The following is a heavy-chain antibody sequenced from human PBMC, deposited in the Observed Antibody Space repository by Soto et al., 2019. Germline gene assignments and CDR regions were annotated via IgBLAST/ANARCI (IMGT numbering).Heavy chain of an antibody. J-gene: IGHJ4*02. CDR1: GYGFTTYG. CDR3: ARGRYGDY. D-gene: IGHD1-1*01. V-gene: IGHV1-18*01. CDR2: ISAHNGNT. Sequence: QIHLVQSGAEGKKPGASVKVSCKGSGYGFTTYGITWVRQAPGQGLEWMAWISAHNGNTNYAQKLQGRVTVTRDTSTRAAYMELRSLRSDATAVYYCARGRYGDYWGQGALVTVSS.